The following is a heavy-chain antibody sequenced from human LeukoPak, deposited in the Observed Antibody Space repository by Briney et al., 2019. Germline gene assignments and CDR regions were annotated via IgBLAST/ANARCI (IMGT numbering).Heavy chain of an antibody. V-gene: IGHV3-23*01. CDR3: AKDVVGQQWPENC. D-gene: IGHD6-19*01. J-gene: IGHJ4*02. CDR2: ISGSGGST. Sequence: GGSLRLSCAASGFTFSSYAMSWVRQAPGKGLEWVSAISGSGGSTYYADSVKGRFTISRDNAKNSLYLQMNSLRAEDTAVYYCAKDVVGQQWPENCWGQGTLVTVSS. CDR1: GFTFSSYA.